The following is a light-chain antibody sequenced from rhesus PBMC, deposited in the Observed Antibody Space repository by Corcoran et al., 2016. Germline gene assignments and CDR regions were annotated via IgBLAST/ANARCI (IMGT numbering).Light chain of an antibody. CDR1: QSISSW. CDR3: QQYSSSPYS. Sequence: DIQMTQSPSSLSASVGDTVTITGRASQSISSWLAWYQQKPGKAPKLLSYKASSLQRGVPSRFSGSGAGTDFTLTISSLQSEEFATYYCQQYSSSPYSFGQGTKVEIK. J-gene: IGKJ2*01. V-gene: IGKV1-22*01. CDR2: KAS.